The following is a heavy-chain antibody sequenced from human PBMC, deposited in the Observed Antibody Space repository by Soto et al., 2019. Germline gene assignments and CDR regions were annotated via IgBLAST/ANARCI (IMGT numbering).Heavy chain of an antibody. D-gene: IGHD1-26*01. CDR3: ARHHVRGRTIAGAAEF. CDR1: GGSLIGYY. Sequence: QVQLQQRGAGLLKPSETLSLTCAVYGGSLIGYYWSWIRQPPGKALEWIGEFNHSGDTNYNPSLKSRVSISADTSKNEVFLNLSSVTAADSAMYYCARHHVRGRTIAGAAEFWGQGTLVTVSS. CDR2: FNHSGDT. J-gene: IGHJ4*02. V-gene: IGHV4-34*01.